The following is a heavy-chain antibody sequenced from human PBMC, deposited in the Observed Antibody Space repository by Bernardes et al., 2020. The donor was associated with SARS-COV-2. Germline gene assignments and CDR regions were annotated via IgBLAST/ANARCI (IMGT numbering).Heavy chain of an antibody. D-gene: IGHD4-17*01. V-gene: IGHV3-73*01. CDR3: TGDYLY. CDR1: GFNFSGSA. Sequence: GGSLRLSCAASGFNFSGSAIQWVRQPSGRGLEWIGRIRSKPKGYATTHAASLKGRFVISRDDSRNTAYLQIHSLKVEDTAVYYCTGDYLYWDQGTLVSVSS. CDR2: IRSKPKGYAT. J-gene: IGHJ4*02.